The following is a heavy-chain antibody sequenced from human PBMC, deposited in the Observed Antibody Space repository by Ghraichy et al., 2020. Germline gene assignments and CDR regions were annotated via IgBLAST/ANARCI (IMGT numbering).Heavy chain of an antibody. V-gene: IGHV3-64*01. J-gene: IGHJ6*02. CDR2: ISRDGEST. CDR1: GFTFSNYA. CDR3: ARDPIPGRTESFFHGLDV. D-gene: IGHD2-2*01. Sequence: GGSLRLSCAASGFTFSNYAMHWVRQAPGKGLEYVSAISRDGESTFYTNSVKGRFTISRDNIENTMYLQMGSLRPEDMAVYYCARDPIPGRTESFFHGLDVWGQGTTVTVSS.